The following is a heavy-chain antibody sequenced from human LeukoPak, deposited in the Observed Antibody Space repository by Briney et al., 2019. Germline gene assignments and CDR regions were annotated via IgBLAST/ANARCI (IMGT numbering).Heavy chain of an antibody. D-gene: IGHD3-22*01. Sequence: SETLSLTCTVSGGSISSGGYYWSWIRQHPGKGLECIGSIYYSGSTYYNPSLKSRVTISVDTSKNQLSLKLSSVTAADTAVYYCASHPYYYDSSGGNYWGQGTLVTVSS. CDR1: GGSISSGGYY. J-gene: IGHJ4*02. V-gene: IGHV4-31*03. CDR2: IYYSGST. CDR3: ASHPYYYDSSGGNY.